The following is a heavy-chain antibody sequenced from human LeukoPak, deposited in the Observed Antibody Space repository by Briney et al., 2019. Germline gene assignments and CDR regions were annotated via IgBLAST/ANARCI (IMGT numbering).Heavy chain of an antibody. V-gene: IGHV3-21*01. CDR1: GFTFSSYS. J-gene: IGHJ4*02. D-gene: IGHD5-18*01. CDR3: ARGIHRVTAMPPDY. Sequence: PGGSLRLSCAASGFTFSSYSMNWVRQAPGKGLEWVSSISSSSSYIYYADSVKGRFTISRDNAKNSLYLQMNSLRAEDTAVYYCARGIHRVTAMPPDYWGQGTLVTVSS. CDR2: ISSSSSYI.